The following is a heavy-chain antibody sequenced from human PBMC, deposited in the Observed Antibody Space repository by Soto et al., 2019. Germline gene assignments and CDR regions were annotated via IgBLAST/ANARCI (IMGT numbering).Heavy chain of an antibody. V-gene: IGHV1-3*01. CDR1: GYTFTSYA. CDR3: ASRQVVAGTNVDYYGMDV. CDR2: INAGNGNT. D-gene: IGHD6-19*01. J-gene: IGHJ6*02. Sequence: QVQLVQSGAEVKKPGASVKVSCKASGYTFTSYAMHWVRQAPGHRLEWMGWINAGNGNTKYSQKFQGRVTIIRDTAAITAYTELSSLRTEDTAVYYCASRQVVAGTNVDYYGMDVWGQGTTVTVSS.